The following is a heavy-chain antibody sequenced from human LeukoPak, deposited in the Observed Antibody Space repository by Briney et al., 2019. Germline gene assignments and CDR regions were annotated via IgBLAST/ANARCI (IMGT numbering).Heavy chain of an antibody. CDR2: INPNSGAT. Sequence: ASVKVSCKASGYTFTGYYVHWVRQAPGQGLEWMGRINPNSGATNYAQNFQGRVTMTRDTPISTAYMELRSLRSDDTAVYYCARDGGGITFGGVIVRPDYWGQGTLVTVSS. V-gene: IGHV1-2*06. D-gene: IGHD3-16*02. J-gene: IGHJ4*02. CDR1: GYTFTGYY. CDR3: ARDGGGITFGGVIVRPDY.